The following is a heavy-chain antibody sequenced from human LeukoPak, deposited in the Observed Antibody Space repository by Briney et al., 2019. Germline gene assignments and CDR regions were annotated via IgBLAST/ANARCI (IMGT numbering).Heavy chain of an antibody. J-gene: IGHJ4*02. D-gene: IGHD4-17*01. V-gene: IGHV1-18*01. CDR1: GYTLTSYG. CDR2: ISAYNGNT. Sequence: AASVKVSCKASGYTLTSYGISWARQAPGQGLEWMGWISAYNGNTNYAQKLQGRVTMTTDTSTSTAYMELRSLRSDDTAVYYCAKDGRRGYGEIWGQGTLVTVSS. CDR3: AKDGRRGYGEI.